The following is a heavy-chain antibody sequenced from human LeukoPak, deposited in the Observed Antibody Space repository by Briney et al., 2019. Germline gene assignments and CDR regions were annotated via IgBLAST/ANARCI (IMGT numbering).Heavy chain of an antibody. CDR2: IYSGGST. J-gene: IGHJ4*02. Sequence: QAGGSLRLSCAASGCTVSSNYMSWVRQAPAKGLEWVSVIYSGGSTYYADSVKGRFTISRDNSKNTLYLQMNSLRAEDTAVYYCTRGVNYYDSSGYYYPAPFDYWGQGTLVTVSS. CDR1: GCTVSSNY. D-gene: IGHD3-22*01. CDR3: TRGVNYYDSSGYYYPAPFDY. V-gene: IGHV3-53*01.